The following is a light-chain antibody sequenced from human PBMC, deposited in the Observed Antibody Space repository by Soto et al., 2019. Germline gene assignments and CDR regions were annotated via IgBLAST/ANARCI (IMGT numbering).Light chain of an antibody. Sequence: EIVMTQSPATLSVSPGERATLSCRASQSVSSNLAWYQQKPGQAPRLLIYGASTRATGIPARVSGSGSGTEFTLTISSLQSEDFAVYYCQHYNNWPPTWTFGQGTKVDIK. CDR3: QHYNNWPPTWT. V-gene: IGKV3-15*01. CDR1: QSVSSN. J-gene: IGKJ1*01. CDR2: GAS.